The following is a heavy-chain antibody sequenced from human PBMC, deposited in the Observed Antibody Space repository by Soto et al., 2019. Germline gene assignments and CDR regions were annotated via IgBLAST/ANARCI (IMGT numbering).Heavy chain of an antibody. Sequence: ASVKVSCKASGYSFTNNDVSWVRQATGQGLEWMGWINPGSGNTAYAQKFQGRVTMTRDTSLNTAYMEVTSLRPDDTAVYYCARRSKLYCRGGGCHALLSLCGQGT. J-gene: IGHJ1*01. CDR3: ARRSKLYCRGGGCHALLSL. CDR2: INPGSGNT. CDR1: GYSFTNND. V-gene: IGHV1-8*01. D-gene: IGHD2-15*01.